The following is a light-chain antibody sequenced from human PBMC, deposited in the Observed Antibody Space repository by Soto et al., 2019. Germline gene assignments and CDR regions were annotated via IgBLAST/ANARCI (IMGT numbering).Light chain of an antibody. V-gene: IGKV3-20*01. CDR3: QHYGRSATRT. CDR2: GEX. Sequence: ELAFTQSRGTLSLSPVERAIPCCRVSKNIRKXSLNWHQHKAGRATRLLIYGEXIRATGIPERFIGSGSGKDFTLTISRLEPEDFALYYCQHYGRSATRTFGQGTRLEIK. CDR1: KNIRKXS. J-gene: IGKJ5*01.